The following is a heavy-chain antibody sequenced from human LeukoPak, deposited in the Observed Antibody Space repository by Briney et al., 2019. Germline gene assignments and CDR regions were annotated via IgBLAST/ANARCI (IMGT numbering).Heavy chain of an antibody. V-gene: IGHV3-23*01. Sequence: GGSLRLSCAASGFTFSSYAMNWVRKAPGKGLEWVSGISGSGGGTYYTESVKGRFTISTDNSKNTLYLQMNSLRAEDAAVYYCAKGGNDILTGVDPWGQGTLVTVSS. J-gene: IGHJ5*02. CDR2: ISGSGGGT. CDR3: AKGGNDILTGVDP. CDR1: GFTFSSYA. D-gene: IGHD3-9*01.